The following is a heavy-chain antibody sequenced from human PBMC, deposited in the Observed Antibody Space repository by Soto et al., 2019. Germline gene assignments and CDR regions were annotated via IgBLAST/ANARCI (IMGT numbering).Heavy chain of an antibody. Sequence: GGSLRLSCAASGFKFNNYWMSWVRQAPGKGLEWVANIKQDGSEEYYVDSVKGRFTISRDNAKNSLYLQMNSLRAADTAVYYCARDSVWYFDYWGLGTLVTVSS. J-gene: IGHJ4*02. V-gene: IGHV3-7*03. CDR3: ARDSVWYFDY. D-gene: IGHD2-21*01. CDR1: GFKFNNYW. CDR2: IKQDGSEE.